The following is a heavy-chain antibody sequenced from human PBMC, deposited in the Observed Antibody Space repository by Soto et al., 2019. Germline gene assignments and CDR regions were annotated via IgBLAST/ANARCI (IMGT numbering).Heavy chain of an antibody. V-gene: IGHV4-31*03. CDR3: ARGGRQSPGMDV. J-gene: IGHJ6*02. CDR2: IYYSGST. CDR1: GGSISSGGYY. Sequence: QVQLQESGPGLVKPSQTLSLTCTVSGGSISSGGYYWSWIRQHPGRGLEWIGYIYYSGSTYYNPSLKIRVTISVDTTNNQFSQKLSSVPAADTAVYYCARGGRQSPGMDVWGQGTTVTVSS.